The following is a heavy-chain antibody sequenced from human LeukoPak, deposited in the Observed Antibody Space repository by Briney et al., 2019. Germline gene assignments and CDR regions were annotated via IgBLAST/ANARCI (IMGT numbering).Heavy chain of an antibody. D-gene: IGHD3-22*01. J-gene: IGHJ4*02. CDR2: IYYSGST. CDR3: ARGGLDSSGYYYVFDY. V-gene: IGHV4-31*03. CDR1: GGSISSGGYY. Sequence: SETLSLTCTVSGGSISSGGYYWSWIRQHPGKGLEWIGYIYYSGSTYYNPSLKGRVTISVDTSKNQFSLKLSSVTAADTAVYYCARGGLDSSGYYYVFDYWGQGTLVTVSS.